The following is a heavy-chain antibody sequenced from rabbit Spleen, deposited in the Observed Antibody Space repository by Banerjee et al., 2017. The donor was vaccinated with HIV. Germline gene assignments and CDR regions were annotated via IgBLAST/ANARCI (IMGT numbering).Heavy chain of an antibody. J-gene: IGHJ4*01. CDR1: GFSFSNNYV. Sequence: QEQLEESGGDLVKPGASLTLTCTASGFSFSNNYVMCWVRQAPGKGLEWIACISTDSSGSTYYANWAKGRFTISKTSSTTVTLQMTSLTAADTATYFCARNFDLWGPGTLVTVS. V-gene: IGHV1S45*01. CDR3: ARNFDL. CDR2: ISTDSSGST.